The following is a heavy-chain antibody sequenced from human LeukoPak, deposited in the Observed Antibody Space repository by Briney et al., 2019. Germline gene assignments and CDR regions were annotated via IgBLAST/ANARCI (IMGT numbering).Heavy chain of an antibody. CDR2: ISGSGYST. Sequence: PGGSLRLSCAASGFTFSGYAMSWVREAPGKGLECVSGISGSGYSTYYADSVKGRFTISRDNSKSTLYLQMNSLRAEDTAVYYCAKDSGKTTVVKADYYYYYYMDVWGKGTTVTASS. CDR1: GFTFSGYA. J-gene: IGHJ6*03. CDR3: AKDSGKTTVVKADYYYYYYMDV. D-gene: IGHD4-23*01. V-gene: IGHV3-23*01.